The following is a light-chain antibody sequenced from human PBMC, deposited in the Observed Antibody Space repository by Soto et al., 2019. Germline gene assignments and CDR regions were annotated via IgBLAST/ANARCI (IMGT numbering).Light chain of an antibody. CDR1: AGAVSSGYY. Sequence: QAVVTQEPSLTVSPGGTVTLTCASSAGAVSSGYYPNWFQQKPGQAPRSLIYDTRNKHSWTPARFSGSLLGGKAALTLSGAQPEDEAEYYCLLDYGGYIFGTGTKLTVL. CDR3: LLDYGGYI. V-gene: IGLV7-43*01. CDR2: DTR. J-gene: IGLJ1*01.